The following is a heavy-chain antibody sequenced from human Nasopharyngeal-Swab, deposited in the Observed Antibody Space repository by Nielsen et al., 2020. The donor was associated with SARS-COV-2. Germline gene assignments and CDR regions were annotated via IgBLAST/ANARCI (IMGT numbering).Heavy chain of an antibody. V-gene: IGHV4-39*07. CDR3: AGDGAYSGYDWAY. CDR1: GGSITSTSQY. CDR2: LPYRAGT. D-gene: IGHD5-12*01. Sequence: GSLRLSCTVSGGSITSTSQYWGWIRQRPGKGLEWIGCLPYRAGTYHNPSLKSRVTVSVDTSKNQFSLKLIPLAAADTAVYYCAGDGAYSGYDWAYWGQGTLVTVSS. J-gene: IGHJ4*02.